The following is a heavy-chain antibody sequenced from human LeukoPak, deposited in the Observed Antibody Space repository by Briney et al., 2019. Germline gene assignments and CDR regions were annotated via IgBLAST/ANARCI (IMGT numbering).Heavy chain of an antibody. Sequence: GGSLRLSCAASGFTFSSYSMNWVRQAPGKGLEWVSSITSSSSYIYYADSVRGRFTISRDNAKNSLYLQMNSLRAEDTAVYYCVRVAIYGYYYMDVWGKGTTVTVSS. CDR3: VRVAIYGYYYMDV. D-gene: IGHD2/OR15-2a*01. CDR2: ITSSSSYI. J-gene: IGHJ6*03. CDR1: GFTFSSYS. V-gene: IGHV3-21*01.